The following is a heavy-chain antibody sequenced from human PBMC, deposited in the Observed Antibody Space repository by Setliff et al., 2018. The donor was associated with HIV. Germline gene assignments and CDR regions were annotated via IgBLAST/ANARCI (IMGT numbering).Heavy chain of an antibody. CDR1: GGSLSGYY. J-gene: IGHJ4*02. V-gene: IGHV4-34*01. CDR2: INDSGNI. CDR3: ARGHTPMAPLPFDY. D-gene: IGHD5-18*01. Sequence: KPSETLSLTCAVYGGSLSGYYWSWIRQPPGKGLEWIGEINDSGNINYNPSLKSRVTISLDTSKNQFSLKVSSVTAADTAVYYCARGHTPMAPLPFDYWGQGTLVT.